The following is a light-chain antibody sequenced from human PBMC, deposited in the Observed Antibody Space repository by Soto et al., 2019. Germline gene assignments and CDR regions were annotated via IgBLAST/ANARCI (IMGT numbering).Light chain of an antibody. CDR2: KAS. Sequence: DIQMTQSPSTLSASVGDRVTITCRASQSISRWLAWYQQKPGKAPKLLISKASSLHTGVPSRFSGSASGTEFTLTITSRQPDDIATYYCQQSGTFGQGTKVEIK. CDR1: QSISRW. CDR3: QQSGT. V-gene: IGKV1-5*03. J-gene: IGKJ1*01.